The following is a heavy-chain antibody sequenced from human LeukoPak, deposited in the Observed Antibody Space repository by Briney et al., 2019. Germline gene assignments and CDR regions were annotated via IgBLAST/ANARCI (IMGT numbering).Heavy chain of an antibody. V-gene: IGHV4-59*01. CDR3: ARSLLLWFGESPNWFDP. Sequence: SETLSLTCTVSGGSISSYYWSWIRQPPGKGLEWIGYIYYSRSTNYNPSLKSRVTISVDTSKNQFYLKLSSVTAADTAVYYCARSLLLWFGESPNWFDPWGQGTLVTVSS. CDR1: GGSISSYY. CDR2: IYYSRST. J-gene: IGHJ5*02. D-gene: IGHD3-10*01.